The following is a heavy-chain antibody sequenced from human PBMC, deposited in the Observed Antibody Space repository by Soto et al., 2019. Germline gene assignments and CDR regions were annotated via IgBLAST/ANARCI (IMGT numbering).Heavy chain of an antibody. V-gene: IGHV4-34*01. D-gene: IGHD3-3*01. CDR1: CGSFSGCY. J-gene: IGHJ6*02. CDR2: INHSGST. CDR3: ARLTYYDFWSGYPGPSLGMEV. Sequence: SETLSLTCAVYCGSFSGCYWSWIRQPPGKGLEWIGEINHSGSTNYNPSLKSRVTISVDTSKNQFSLKLSSVTAADTAVYYCARLTYYDFWSGYPGPSLGMEVWGQGTTVTVSS.